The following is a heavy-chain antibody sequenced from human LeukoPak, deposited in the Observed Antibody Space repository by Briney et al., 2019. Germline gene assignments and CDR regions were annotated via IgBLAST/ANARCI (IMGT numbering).Heavy chain of an antibody. Sequence: PGGSLRLSCVASGFTFSSYEMNWVRQAPGKGLEWVSYISSSGRAIYYADSVKGRFTVSRDNAKNSLYLQMNSLRAEDTAVYYCARCPRWAHFDYWGQGTLVTVSS. D-gene: IGHD4-23*01. CDR2: ISSSGRAI. CDR1: GFTFSSYE. CDR3: ARCPRWAHFDY. V-gene: IGHV3-48*03. J-gene: IGHJ4*02.